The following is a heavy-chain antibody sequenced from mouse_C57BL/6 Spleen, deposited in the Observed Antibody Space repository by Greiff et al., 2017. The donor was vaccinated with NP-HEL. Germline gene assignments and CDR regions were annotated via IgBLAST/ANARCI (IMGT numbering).Heavy chain of an antibody. D-gene: IGHD2-10*01. CDR2: IDPSDSYT. J-gene: IGHJ4*01. CDR3: ARPLLDYYAMDY. Sequence: VQLQQPGASPVMPGVSGKMDCKVFGCTVTSYWSHWVKQRPGQGLEWIGEIDPSDSYTNYNQKFKGKSTLTVDKSSSTAYMQLSSLTSEDSAVYYCARPLLDYYAMDYWGQGTSVTVSS. V-gene: IGHV1-69*01. CDR1: GCTVTSYW.